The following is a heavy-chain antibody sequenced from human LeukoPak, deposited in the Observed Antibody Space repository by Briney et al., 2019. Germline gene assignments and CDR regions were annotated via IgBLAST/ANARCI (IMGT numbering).Heavy chain of an antibody. CDR3: ARVCPPGYFDY. Sequence: SETLSLTCTVSGGSISSYYWSWIRQPPGKGLEWIGYIYYSGSTNYNPSLKSRVTISVDTSKNQFSLKLSSVTAADTAVYYCARVCPPGYFDYWGQGTLVTVSS. CDR1: GGSISSYY. D-gene: IGHD3-16*01. V-gene: IGHV4-59*01. J-gene: IGHJ4*02. CDR2: IYYSGST.